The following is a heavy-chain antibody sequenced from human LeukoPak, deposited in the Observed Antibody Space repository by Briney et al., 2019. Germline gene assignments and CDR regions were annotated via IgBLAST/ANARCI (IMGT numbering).Heavy chain of an antibody. J-gene: IGHJ5*02. Sequence: GGSLRLSCAASGFTFSSYSMNRVRQAPGKGLEWVSSISSSGSYIYYADSVKGRFTISRDNAKNSLYLQMNSLRAEDTAVYYCARAPSSGWYNNWFDPWGQGTLVTVSS. D-gene: IGHD6-19*01. CDR3: ARAPSSGWYNNWFDP. CDR1: GFTFSSYS. V-gene: IGHV3-21*01. CDR2: ISSSGSYI.